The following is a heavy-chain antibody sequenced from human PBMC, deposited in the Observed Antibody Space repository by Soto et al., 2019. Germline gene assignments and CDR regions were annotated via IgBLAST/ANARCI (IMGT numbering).Heavy chain of an antibody. CDR1: GFTFSSYA. J-gene: IGHJ2*01. CDR3: ARESSGWSNWYFDL. Sequence: LRLSCAASGFTFSSYAMHWVRQAPGKGLEYVSAISSNGGSTYYADSVKGRFTISRDNSKNTLYLQMGSLRAEDMAVYYCARESSGWSNWYFDLWGRGTLVTVSS. V-gene: IGHV3-64*02. CDR2: ISSNGGST. D-gene: IGHD6-19*01.